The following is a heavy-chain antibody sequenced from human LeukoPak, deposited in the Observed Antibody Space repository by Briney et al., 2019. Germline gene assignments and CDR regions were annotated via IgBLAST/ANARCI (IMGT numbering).Heavy chain of an antibody. CDR3: ARGGRFGGPYYYYYYMDV. V-gene: IGHV4-34*01. Sequence: SETLSLTCAVYGGSFSGYYWNWIRQPPGKGLEWIGEINHSGSTNYNPSLKSRVTISVDTSKNQFSLKLSSVTAADTAVYYCARGGRFGGPYYYYYYMDVWGKGTTVTVSS. CDR2: INHSGST. D-gene: IGHD3-10*01. J-gene: IGHJ6*03. CDR1: GGSFSGYY.